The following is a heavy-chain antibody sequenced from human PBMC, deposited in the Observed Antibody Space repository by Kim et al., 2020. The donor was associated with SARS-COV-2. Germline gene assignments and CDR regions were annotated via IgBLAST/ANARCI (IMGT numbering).Heavy chain of an antibody. D-gene: IGHD6-19*01. CDR3: AKDCPYEVAGMIRGSLDG. CDR1: GFTFSSYG. J-gene: IGHJ6*02. Sequence: GGSLRLSCAASGFTFSSYGMHWVRQAPGKGLEWVAVISYDGSNKYYADSVKGRFTISRDNSKNTLYLQMNSLRAEDTAVYYCAKDCPYEVAGMIRGSLDGRGQGTTVTVSS. CDR2: ISYDGSNK. V-gene: IGHV3-30*18.